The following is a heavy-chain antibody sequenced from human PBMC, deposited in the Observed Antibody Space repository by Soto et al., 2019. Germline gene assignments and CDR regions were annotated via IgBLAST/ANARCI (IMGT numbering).Heavy chain of an antibody. CDR3: ARGGWSNYYYYGMDV. J-gene: IGHJ6*02. V-gene: IGHV5-51*01. CDR2: IYPGDSDT. CDR1: GYSFTSYW. D-gene: IGHD6-19*01. Sequence: GESLKISCKGSGYSFTSYWIGWVRQMPGKGLEWMGIIYPGDSDTRYSPSFQGQVTISADKSISTAYLQWSSLKASDTAMYDCARGGWSNYYYYGMDVWGQGTTVTVSS.